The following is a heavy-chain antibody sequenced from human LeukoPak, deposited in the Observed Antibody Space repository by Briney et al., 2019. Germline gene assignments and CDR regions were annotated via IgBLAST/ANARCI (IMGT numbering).Heavy chain of an antibody. Sequence: GASLQISCKGSGSIFTSYWISWVRQLPGKGLEWMGRIDPSDSYTNYSPSFQGHVTISADKSISTAYLQWSSLKASDTAMYYCASPPITYCSGGSCYGNDAFDIWGQGTMVTVSS. V-gene: IGHV5-10-1*01. CDR2: IDPSDSYT. J-gene: IGHJ3*02. CDR1: GSIFTSYW. CDR3: ASPPITYCSGGSCYGNDAFDI. D-gene: IGHD2-15*01.